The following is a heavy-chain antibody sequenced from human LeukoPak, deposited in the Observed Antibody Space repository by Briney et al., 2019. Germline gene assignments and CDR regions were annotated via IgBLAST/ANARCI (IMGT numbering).Heavy chain of an antibody. CDR1: GGSFSGYY. CDR3: ARHNRITMIVVVITNAFDI. D-gene: IGHD3-22*01. J-gene: IGHJ3*02. Sequence: PSETLSLTCAVYGGSFSGYYWSWIRQPPGKGLEWIGEINHSGSTNYNPSLKSRVTISVDTSKNQFSLKLSSVTAADTAVYYCARHNRITMIVVVITNAFDIWGQGTMVTVSS. CDR2: INHSGST. V-gene: IGHV4-34*01.